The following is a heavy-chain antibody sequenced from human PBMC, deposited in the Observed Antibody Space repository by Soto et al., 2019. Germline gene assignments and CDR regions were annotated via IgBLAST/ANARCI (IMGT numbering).Heavy chain of an antibody. CDR1: GFTFSNYG. D-gene: IGHD2-15*01. J-gene: IGHJ4*02. Sequence: GGSLRLSCATSGFTFSNYGMNWVRQAPGKGLEWVSVISYDGSNEYYADSVKGRFTISRDNSKNTLYLQMNSLRAEDTAMYYCAKGDDADCYSPGDSWGQGTLVTVSS. CDR3: AKGDDADCYSPGDS. V-gene: IGHV3-30*18. CDR2: ISYDGSNE.